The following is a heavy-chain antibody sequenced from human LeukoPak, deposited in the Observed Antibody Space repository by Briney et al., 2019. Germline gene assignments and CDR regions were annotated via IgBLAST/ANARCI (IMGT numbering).Heavy chain of an antibody. V-gene: IGHV1-69*04. J-gene: IGHJ4*02. CDR2: IIPILGIA. D-gene: IGHD3-10*01. CDR3: ARATGSGSYQFDY. CDR1: GGTFSSYA. Sequence: GASVKVSCKASGGTFSSYAISWVRQAPGQGLEWMGRIIPILGIANYAQKFQGRVTITADKSTSTAYMELSSLRSEDTAVYYCARATGSGSYQFDYWGQGTLVTVSS.